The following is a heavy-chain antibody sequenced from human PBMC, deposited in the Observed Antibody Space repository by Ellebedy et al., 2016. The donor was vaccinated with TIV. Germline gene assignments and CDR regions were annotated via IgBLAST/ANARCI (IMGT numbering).Heavy chain of an antibody. V-gene: IGHV3-30-3*01. CDR1: GFTFSSYA. CDR3: AKDRPYYGMDV. CDR2: ISYDGSNK. J-gene: IGHJ6*02. Sequence: GGSLRLSCAASGFTFSSYAMHWVRQAPGKGLEWVAVISYDGSNKYYADSVKGRFTISRDNSKNTLSLQMNSLRAEDTAMYYCAKDRPYYGMDVWGQGSTVTVSS.